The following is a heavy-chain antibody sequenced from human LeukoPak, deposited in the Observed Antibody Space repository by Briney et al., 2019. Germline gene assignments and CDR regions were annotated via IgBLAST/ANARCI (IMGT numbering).Heavy chain of an antibody. Sequence: GGSLKLSCAASGFTFSDYSMNWVRQAPGKGLEWISYIGIDSGNTNYAGSVKGRFTISGDKAKNSLYLQMNSLRVEDTAVYYCARDYKYAFDNWGQGILVTVSS. J-gene: IGHJ4*02. V-gene: IGHV3-48*01. CDR3: ARDYKYAFDN. CDR1: GFTFSDYS. CDR2: IGIDSGNT. D-gene: IGHD5-24*01.